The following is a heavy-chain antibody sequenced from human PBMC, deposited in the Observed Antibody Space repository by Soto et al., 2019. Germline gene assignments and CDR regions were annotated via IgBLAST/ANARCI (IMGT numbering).Heavy chain of an antibody. CDR1: GFTFSSYA. CDR3: AKDASYYSDSSAYPTSYLDY. CDR2: ISGSGGRT. D-gene: IGHD3-22*01. J-gene: IGHJ4*02. Sequence: GGSLRLSCAASGFTFSSYAMSWVHQAPGKGLEWVSTISGSGGRTYYADSVKGRFTISRDNSKNTLYLQLNSLRAEDTAVYYCAKDASYYSDSSAYPTSYLDYWGQGTLVTVSS. V-gene: IGHV3-23*01.